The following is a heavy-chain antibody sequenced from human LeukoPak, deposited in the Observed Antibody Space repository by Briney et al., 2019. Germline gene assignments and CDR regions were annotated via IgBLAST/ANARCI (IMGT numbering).Heavy chain of an antibody. V-gene: IGHV1-69*05. CDR3: ARNHVDTAMVFDY. CDR1: GGTFSSYA. Sequence: SVKVSCKASGGTFSSYAISWARQAPGQGLEWMGGIIPIFGTANYAQKFQGRVTITTDESTSTAYMELSSLRSEDTAVYYCARNHVDTAMVFDYWGQGTLVTVSS. J-gene: IGHJ4*02. CDR2: IIPIFGTA. D-gene: IGHD5-18*01.